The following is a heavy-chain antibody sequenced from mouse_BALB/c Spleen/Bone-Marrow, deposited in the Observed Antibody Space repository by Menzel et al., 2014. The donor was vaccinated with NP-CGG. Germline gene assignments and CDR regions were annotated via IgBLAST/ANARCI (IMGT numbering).Heavy chain of an antibody. CDR2: ISSGSSTI. Sequence: DVKLVESGGGLVQPGGSRKLSCAASGFTFSSFGMHWVRKAPEKGLEWVAYISSGSSTIYYADTVKGRFTISRDNPKNTLFLQMTSLRSEDTAMYYCASDYDYFDYWGQGTTLTVSS. CDR1: GFTFSSFG. CDR3: ASDYDYFDY. V-gene: IGHV5-17*02. J-gene: IGHJ2*01. D-gene: IGHD2-4*01.